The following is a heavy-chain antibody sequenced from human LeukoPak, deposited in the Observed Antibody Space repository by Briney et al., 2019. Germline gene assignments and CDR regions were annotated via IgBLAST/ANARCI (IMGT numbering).Heavy chain of an antibody. Sequence: LSETLSLTCTVSGGSISSYYWSWIRQPPGKGLEWIGYIYYSGSTNYNPSLKSRVTMSVDTSMNQFSLKLSSVTAADTAVYYCARVGGSNYYYYGMDVWGQGTTVTVSS. J-gene: IGHJ6*02. CDR1: GGSISSYY. D-gene: IGHD2-15*01. V-gene: IGHV4-59*01. CDR3: ARVGGSNYYYYGMDV. CDR2: IYYSGST.